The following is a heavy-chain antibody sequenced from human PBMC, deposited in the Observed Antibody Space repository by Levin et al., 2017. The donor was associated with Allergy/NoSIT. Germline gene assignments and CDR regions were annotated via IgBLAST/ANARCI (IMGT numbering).Heavy chain of an antibody. J-gene: IGHJ4*02. D-gene: IGHD5-12*01. V-gene: IGHV4-59*01. Sequence: SETLSLTCTVSGASISNYYWSWIRRPPGKGLECIGYMSYSGSTNYNPSLKSRVTMSLDVSKNQFSLKLRSVTAADTAVYYCGRIPNPYSGYSHYFDYWGQGMLVTVSS. CDR3: GRIPNPYSGYSHYFDY. CDR1: GASISNYY. CDR2: MSYSGST.